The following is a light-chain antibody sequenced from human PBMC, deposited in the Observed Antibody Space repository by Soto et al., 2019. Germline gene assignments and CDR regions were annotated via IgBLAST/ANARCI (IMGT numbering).Light chain of an antibody. V-gene: IGLV1-44*01. Sequence: QSVLTQPPSASGTPGQRVTISCSGSSSNIGSNTVNWYQQLPGTAPKLLIYSNNQRPSGVPDRFSGSKSGTSASLAISGLRSEDETDYYCAAWDDGLNGAVFGGGTKLTVL. CDR2: SNN. J-gene: IGLJ2*01. CDR1: SSNIGSNT. CDR3: AAWDDGLNGAV.